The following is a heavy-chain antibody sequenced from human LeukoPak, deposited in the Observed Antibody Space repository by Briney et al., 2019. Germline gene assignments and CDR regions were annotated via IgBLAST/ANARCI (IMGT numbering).Heavy chain of an antibody. CDR1: GFTFSSYA. J-gene: IGHJ4*02. D-gene: IGHD6-13*01. CDR2: ISGSGGST. V-gene: IGHV3-23*01. CDR3: AKRHSSSWHEADY. Sequence: GGSLRLSCAASGFTFSSYAMSWVRQAPGKGLEWVSAISGSGGSTYYADSVKGRFTISRDNSKNTLYLQMNSLRAEDTAVYYCAKRHSSSWHEADYWGQETLVTVSS.